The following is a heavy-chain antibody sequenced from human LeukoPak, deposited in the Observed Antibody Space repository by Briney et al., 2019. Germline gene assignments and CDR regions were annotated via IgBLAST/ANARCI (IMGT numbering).Heavy chain of an antibody. V-gene: IGHV1-46*01. J-gene: IGHJ5*02. CDR3: ASGGDTNWGSWRNWFDP. D-gene: IGHD7-27*01. CDR2: INPSGGST. CDR1: GYTFTSYY. Sequence: GASVKVSCKASGYTFTSYYMHWVRQAPGQGLEWMGIINPSGGSTSYAQKFQGRVTMTRDTSTSTVYMELSSLRSEDTAVYYCASGGDTNWGSWRNWFDPWGQGTLVTVSS.